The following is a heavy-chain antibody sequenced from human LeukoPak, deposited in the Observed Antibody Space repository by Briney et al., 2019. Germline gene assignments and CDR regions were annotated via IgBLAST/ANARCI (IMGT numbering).Heavy chain of an antibody. J-gene: IGHJ4*02. CDR1: GFPFSSYG. CDR3: ARDDNYYDSSGYCPD. Sequence: PGTSLRLSCAASGFPFSSYGMHWVRQAPGKGLEWVARLVYDARSDYANSVKGRFTISRDNSKNTLYLQMNSLRAEDTAVYYCARDDNYYDSSGYCPDWGQGTLVTVSS. V-gene: IGHV3-33*01. D-gene: IGHD3-22*01. CDR2: LVYDARSD.